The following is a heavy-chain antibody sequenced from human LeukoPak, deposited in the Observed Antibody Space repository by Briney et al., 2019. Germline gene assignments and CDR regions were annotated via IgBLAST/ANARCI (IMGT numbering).Heavy chain of an antibody. Sequence: PSETLSLTCTVSGDSISSYYWSWIRQPAGKGLEWIGRIYTRGSTNHNPSLKSRVTMSVDKSKNQFSLKLNSVTAADTAVYYCARYPNYSDSREGPGGQEPLFTVS. J-gene: IGHJ5*02. CDR1: GDSISSYY. CDR2: IYTRGST. D-gene: IGHD3-22*01. V-gene: IGHV4-4*07. CDR3: ARYPNYSDSREGP.